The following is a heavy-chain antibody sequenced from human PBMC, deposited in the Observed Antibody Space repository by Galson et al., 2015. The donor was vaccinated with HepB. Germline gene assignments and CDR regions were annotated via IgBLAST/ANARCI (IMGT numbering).Heavy chain of an antibody. CDR1: GFTFRNYN. J-gene: IGHJ4*02. CDR2: ISSSGGTI. Sequence: SLRLSCAASGFTFRNYNVNWVRQPPGKGLEWISFISSSGGTIYYADSVKGRFTISRDNAMSSLYLQMNSLTAEDTAVYYCAAGSYGSGGGFWGQGTLVTVSS. V-gene: IGHV3-48*01. CDR3: AAGSYGSGGGF. D-gene: IGHD6-25*01.